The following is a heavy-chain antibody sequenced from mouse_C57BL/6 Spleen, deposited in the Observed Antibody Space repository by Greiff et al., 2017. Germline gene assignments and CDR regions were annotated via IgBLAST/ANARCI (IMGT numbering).Heavy chain of an antibody. Sequence: QVHVKQSGPELVKPGASVKISCKASGYAFSSSWMNWVKQRPGKGLEWIGRIYPGDGDTNYNGKFKGKATLTAEKSSSTAYMQLSSLTSEDSAVYFCARRYYSNPMDYWGQGTSVTVSS. CDR1: GYAFSSSW. V-gene: IGHV1-82*01. J-gene: IGHJ4*01. D-gene: IGHD2-5*01. CDR2: IYPGDGDT. CDR3: ARRYYSNPMDY.